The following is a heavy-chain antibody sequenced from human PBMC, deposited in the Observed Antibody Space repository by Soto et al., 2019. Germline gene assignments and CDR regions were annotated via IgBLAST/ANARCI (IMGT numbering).Heavy chain of an antibody. Sequence: SETLSLTCSVSGDSIRSGTHHWSWIRQNPGKGLEWIGSIYYLGSTYYNPSLNSRVTLSVDTSKNTFSLKVNSVTVADTAVYYCAREGVSGYYYFDYWGQGALVNVSS. CDR2: IYYLGST. CDR3: AREGVSGYYYFDY. CDR1: GDSIRSGTHH. D-gene: IGHD3-22*01. V-gene: IGHV4-31*03. J-gene: IGHJ4*02.